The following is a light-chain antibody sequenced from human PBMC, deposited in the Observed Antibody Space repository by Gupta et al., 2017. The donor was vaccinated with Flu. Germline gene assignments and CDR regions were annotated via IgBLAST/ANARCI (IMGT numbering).Light chain of an antibody. CDR1: SGDVGGYNY. Sequence: QSALTQPRSVSGSPGQSVTISCTGTSGDVGGYNYVSWYQQHPGKAPKLMIYDVSKRPSGVPDRFSGSKSGNTASLTSAGLQAEDEADYYCCSYAGSYTFWVFGGGTKLTVL. CDR2: DVS. V-gene: IGLV2-11*01. J-gene: IGLJ3*02. CDR3: CSYAGSYTFWV.